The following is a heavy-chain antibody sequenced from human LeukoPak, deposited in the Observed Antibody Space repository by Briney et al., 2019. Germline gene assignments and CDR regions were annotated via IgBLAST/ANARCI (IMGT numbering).Heavy chain of an antibody. J-gene: IGHJ5*02. Sequence: SVKVSCKASGGTFSSYAISWVRQAPGQGLEWMGGIIPIFGTANYAQKFQGRVTITADESTSTAYVELSSLRSEDTAVYYCARDGYSGSYEDWFDPWGQGTLVTVSS. V-gene: IGHV1-69*13. CDR3: ARDGYSGSYEDWFDP. D-gene: IGHD1-26*01. CDR1: GGTFSSYA. CDR2: IIPIFGTA.